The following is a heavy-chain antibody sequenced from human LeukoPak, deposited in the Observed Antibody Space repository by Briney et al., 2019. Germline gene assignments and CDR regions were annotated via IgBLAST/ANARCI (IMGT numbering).Heavy chain of an antibody. V-gene: IGHV1-69*06. J-gene: IGHJ4*02. Sequence: ASVKVSCKASGGTFSSYAISWVRQAPGQGLEWMGGIIPIFGTANYAQKFQGRVTITADKSTSTAYMELSSLRAEDTAVYYCARPDYGGVVIDYWGQGTLVTASS. CDR3: ARPDYGGVVIDY. CDR1: GGTFSSYA. D-gene: IGHD4-23*01. CDR2: IIPIFGTA.